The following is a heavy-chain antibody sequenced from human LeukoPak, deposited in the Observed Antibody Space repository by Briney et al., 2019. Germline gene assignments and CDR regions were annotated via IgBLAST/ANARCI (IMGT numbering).Heavy chain of an antibody. CDR2: ISYDGSNK. CDR3: ARGYPYSSGWYPPEGY. CDR1: GFTFSSYA. Sequence: PGRSLRLSCAASGFTFSSYAMHWVRQAPGKGLEWVAVISYDGSNKYYADSVKGRFTISRDNSKNTLYLQMNSLRAEDTAVYYCARGYPYSSGWYPPEGYWGQGTLVTVSS. D-gene: IGHD6-19*01. J-gene: IGHJ4*02. V-gene: IGHV3-30-3*01.